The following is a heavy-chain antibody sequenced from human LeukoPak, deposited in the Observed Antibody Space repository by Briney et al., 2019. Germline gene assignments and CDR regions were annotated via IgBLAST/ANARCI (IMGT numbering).Heavy chain of an antibody. J-gene: IGHJ4*02. D-gene: IGHD2-21*01. CDR2: VSPSGDIT. CDR3: AKAPVTSCRGAYCYPFDY. Sequence: PGGSLRLSCAASGFIFSSHGMNWVRQAPGKGLEWVSGVSPSGDITYYADSVKGRFTISRDNSKNSVYLQMDSLRFEDAAVYYCAKAPVTSCRGAYCYPFDYWGQGTLVTVSS. CDR1: GFIFSSHG. V-gene: IGHV3-23*01.